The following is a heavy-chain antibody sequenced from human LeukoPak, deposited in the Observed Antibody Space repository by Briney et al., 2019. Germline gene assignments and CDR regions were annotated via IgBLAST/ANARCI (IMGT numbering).Heavy chain of an antibody. CDR2: VRSSGTT. CDR1: AGSTSSGGYY. J-gene: IGHJ5*01. D-gene: IGHD6-25*01. CDR3: ARQIPSGPLDS. V-gene: IGHV4-31*03. Sequence: SQTLSLTRSVSAGSTSSGGYYWSWIRQYPGKGLEWIGYVRSSGTTYYNPSLKGRVAMSVDTSKNQFSLKLNSVTAADTAIYYCARQIPSGPLDSWGQGTLVSVSS.